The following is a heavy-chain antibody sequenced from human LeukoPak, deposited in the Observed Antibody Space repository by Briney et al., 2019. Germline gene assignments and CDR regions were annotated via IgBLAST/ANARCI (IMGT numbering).Heavy chain of an antibody. J-gene: IGHJ4*02. V-gene: IGHV3-21*04. CDR3: AKGLFSGYDKYLDS. Sequence: GGSLRLSCVASGFAFKSYTMNWVRQAPGKGLEWVSFISSTSSDKNYADSVRDRFTISRDKAKNSLFLQMDSLRVEDTAVYYCAKGLFSGYDKYLDSWGQGTLVTVSS. CDR1: GFAFKSYT. CDR2: ISSTSSDK. D-gene: IGHD5-12*01.